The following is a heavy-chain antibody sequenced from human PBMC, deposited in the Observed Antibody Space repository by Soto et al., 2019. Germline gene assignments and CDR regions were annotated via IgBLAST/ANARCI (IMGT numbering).Heavy chain of an antibody. D-gene: IGHD3-10*01. CDR3: ASRLLWFGELLSESFDY. J-gene: IGHJ4*02. CDR2: IYYSGST. V-gene: IGHV4-39*01. CDR1: GGSISSSSYY. Sequence: PSETLSLTCTVSGGSISSSSYYWGWIRQPPGKGLEWIGSIYYSGSTYYNPSLKSRVTISVDTSKNQFSLKLSSVTAADTAVYYCASRLLWFGELLSESFDYWGQGTLVTVSS.